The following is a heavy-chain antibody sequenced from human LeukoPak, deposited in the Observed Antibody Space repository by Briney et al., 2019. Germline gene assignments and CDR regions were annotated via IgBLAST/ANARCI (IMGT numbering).Heavy chain of an antibody. CDR2: ISYDGSNK. CDR3: ARDPQSGAPTVTRGGLDY. V-gene: IGHV3-30-3*01. D-gene: IGHD4-17*01. CDR1: GFTFSSYA. J-gene: IGHJ4*02. Sequence: GGSLRLSCAASGFTFSSYAMHWVRQAPGKGLEWVAVISYDGSNKYYADSVKGRFTISRDNSKNTLYLQMNSLGAEDTAVYYCARDPQSGAPTVTRGGLDYWGQGTLVTVSS.